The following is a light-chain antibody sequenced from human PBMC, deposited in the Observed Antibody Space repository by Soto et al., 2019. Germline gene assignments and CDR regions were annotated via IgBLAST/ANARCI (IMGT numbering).Light chain of an antibody. CDR2: EVS. CDR3: SSYTSSSTVV. Sequence: QSALTQPASVSGSPGQSITISCTGTSSDVGTYNYVSWYQQHPGKAPKLMICEVSNRPSGVSNRFSGSKFGNTASLTISGLQAEDEADYYCSSYTSSSTVVFGGGTKVTAL. CDR1: SSDVGTYNY. J-gene: IGLJ2*01. V-gene: IGLV2-14*01.